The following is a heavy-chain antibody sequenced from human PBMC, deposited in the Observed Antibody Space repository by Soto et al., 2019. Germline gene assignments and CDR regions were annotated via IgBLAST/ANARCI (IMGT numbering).Heavy chain of an antibody. V-gene: IGHV1-69*12. CDR2: IIPIFDTA. D-gene: IGHD2-15*01. CDR1: GGTFSSYA. CDR3: ARHDCISSSCYYYYYYGMDV. Sequence: QVQLVQAGAEVKKPGSSVKVSCKASGGTFSSYAISWVRQAPGQGLEWMGGIIPIFDTANYAQKFQGRVTITADESTSTXYXKLSSLRSEDTAVYYCARHDCISSSCYYYYYYGMDVWGQGTTVTVSS. J-gene: IGHJ6*02.